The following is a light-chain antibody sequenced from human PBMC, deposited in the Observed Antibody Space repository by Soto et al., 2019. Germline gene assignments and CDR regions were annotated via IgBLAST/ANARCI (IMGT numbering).Light chain of an antibody. CDR1: SSDVGSYNL. CDR2: EVS. CDR3: CSYAGSPYV. J-gene: IGLJ1*01. V-gene: IGLV2-23*02. Sequence: QSALTQPASVSGSPGQSITISFTGTSSDVGSYNLVSWYQQHPGKAPKLMIYEVSKRPSGVSNRFSGSKSGNTASLTISGLQAEDEADYYCCSYAGSPYVFGTGTKVTVL.